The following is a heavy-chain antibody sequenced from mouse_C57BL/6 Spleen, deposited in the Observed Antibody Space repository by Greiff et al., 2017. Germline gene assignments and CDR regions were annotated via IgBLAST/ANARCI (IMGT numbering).Heavy chain of an antibody. CDR2: ISDGGSYT. CDR1: GFTFSSYA. J-gene: IGHJ4*01. CDR3: ARAGPLRLPAMDY. V-gene: IGHV5-4*01. D-gene: IGHD3-2*02. Sequence: EVQLVESGGGLVKPGGSLKLSCAASGFTFSSYAMSWVRQTPEKRLEWVATISDGGSYTYYPDNVKGRFTISRDNAKNNLYLQMSHLKSEDTAMYYCARAGPLRLPAMDYWGQGTSVTVSS.